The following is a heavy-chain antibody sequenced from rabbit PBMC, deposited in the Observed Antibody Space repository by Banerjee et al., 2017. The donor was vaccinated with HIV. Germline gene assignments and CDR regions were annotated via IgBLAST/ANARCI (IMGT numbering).Heavy chain of an antibody. V-gene: IGHV1S40*01. D-gene: IGHD4-1*01. J-gene: IGHJ4*01. CDR3: ARGGIVVAGALNL. CDR2: IYAGSSGST. Sequence: QSLEESGGDLVKPGASLTLTCTASGFSLSNNYVMCWVRQAPGKGLEWIACIYAGSSGSTYYASWAKGRFTISKTSSTTVTLQMTSLTAADTATYFCARGGIVVAGALNLWGPGTLVTVS. CDR1: GFSLSNNYV.